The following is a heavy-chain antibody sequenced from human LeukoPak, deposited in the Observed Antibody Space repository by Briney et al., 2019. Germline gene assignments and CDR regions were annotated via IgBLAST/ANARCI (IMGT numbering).Heavy chain of an antibody. CDR3: ARGRRDGYNFYWYFDL. V-gene: IGHV4-61*02. D-gene: IGHD5-24*01. CDR1: GGSISSGTYY. Sequence: SETLSLTCTVSGGSISSGTYYWSWIRQPAGKRLEWIGRINTSGSTNYNPSLKNRVTISVETSKNQFSLNLTSVTAADTALYYCARGRRDGYNFYWYFDLWGRGTLVTVSS. J-gene: IGHJ2*01. CDR2: INTSGST.